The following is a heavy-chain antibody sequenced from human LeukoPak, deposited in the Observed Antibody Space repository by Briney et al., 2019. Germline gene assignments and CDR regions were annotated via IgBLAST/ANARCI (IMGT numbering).Heavy chain of an antibody. V-gene: IGHV4-34*01. CDR2: INHSGST. Sequence: PSETLSLTCAVYGGSFSGYYWSWIRQPPGKGLEWIGEINHSGSTNYNPSLKSRVTISVDTSKNQFSLKLSSVTAADTAVYYCARYSPPGDYWGQGTLVTVSS. CDR3: ARYSPPGDY. D-gene: IGHD1-26*01. J-gene: IGHJ4*02. CDR1: GGSFSGYY.